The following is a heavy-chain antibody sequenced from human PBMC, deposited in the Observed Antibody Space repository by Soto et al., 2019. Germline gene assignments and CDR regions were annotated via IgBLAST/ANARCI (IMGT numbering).Heavy chain of an antibody. V-gene: IGHV4-34*01. CDR3: ARGRPNDY. D-gene: IGHD6-25*01. J-gene: IGHJ4*02. CDR2: INHSGST. Sequence: SETLSLTCAVYGGSFSGYYWSWIRQPPGKGLEWIGEINHSGSTNYNPSLKSRVTISVDTSKNQFSLKLSSVTAADTAVYYCARGRPNDYWGQGTLVTVSS. CDR1: GGSFSGYY.